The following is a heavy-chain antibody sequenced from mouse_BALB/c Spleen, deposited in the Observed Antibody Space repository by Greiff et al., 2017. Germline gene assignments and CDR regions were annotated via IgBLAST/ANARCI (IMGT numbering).Heavy chain of an antibody. Sequence: EVMLVESGGGLVQPGGSRKLSCAASGFTFSSFGMHWVRQAPEKGLEWVAYISSGSSTIYYADTVKGRFTISRDNPKNTLFLQMTSLRSEDTAMYYCAREGWDAYFDVWGAGTTVTVSS. CDR1: GFTFSSFG. CDR3: AREGWDAYFDV. J-gene: IGHJ1*01. CDR2: ISSGSSTI. D-gene: IGHD4-1*01. V-gene: IGHV5-17*02.